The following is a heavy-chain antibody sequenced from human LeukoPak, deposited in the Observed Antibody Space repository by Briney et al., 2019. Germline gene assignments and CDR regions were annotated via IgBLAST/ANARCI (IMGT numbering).Heavy chain of an antibody. Sequence: ASVKVSCKASGYTFTSYDINWVRQATGQGLEWMGWMNPNSGNTGYAQKFQGRVTMTRNTSISTAYMELSSLRSEDTAAYYCARGRWAYYYDSSGYKYWGQGTLVTVSS. CDR3: ARGRWAYYYDSSGYKY. D-gene: IGHD3-22*01. CDR1: GYTFTSYD. J-gene: IGHJ4*02. V-gene: IGHV1-8*01. CDR2: MNPNSGNT.